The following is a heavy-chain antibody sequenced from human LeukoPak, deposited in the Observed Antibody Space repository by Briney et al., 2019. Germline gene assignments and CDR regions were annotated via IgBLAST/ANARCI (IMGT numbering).Heavy chain of an antibody. V-gene: IGHV4-61*02. CDR3: ARDRRISGYYNYFDY. Sequence: SETLSLTCTVSGGSVNSDNYYWSWIRQPAGKGLEWIGRLYASGITNYNPSLKSRVTISVDTSKNQFSLKLSSVTAADTAVYYCARDRRISGYYNYFDYWGQGTLVTVSS. CDR1: GGSVNSDNYY. CDR2: LYASGIT. D-gene: IGHD3-22*01. J-gene: IGHJ4*02.